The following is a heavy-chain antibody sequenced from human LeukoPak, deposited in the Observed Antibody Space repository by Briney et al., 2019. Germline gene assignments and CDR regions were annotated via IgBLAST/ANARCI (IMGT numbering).Heavy chain of an antibody. CDR3: ITITITRGAL. CDR2: IKSKTYGETT. V-gene: IGHV3-15*01. D-gene: IGHD3-10*01. Sequence: GGSLRLSCAASGFIFSNNWFSCVRQAPGKGLEWVGHIKSKTYGETTDYAEPVKGRFTISRDDAHDMVYLQLSSLRPEDTAVYYCITITITRGALWGLGTLVTVSS. J-gene: IGHJ4*02. CDR1: GFIFSNNW.